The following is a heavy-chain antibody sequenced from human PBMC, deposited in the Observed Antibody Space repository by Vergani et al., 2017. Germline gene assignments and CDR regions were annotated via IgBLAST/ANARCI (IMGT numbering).Heavy chain of an antibody. CDR3: ARETRDTPSSLDY. Sequence: QVQLVESGGGVVQPGRSLRLSCTPSSFKLGDYGMHWVRQAPGRGLEWVSMTGYEGNNNYYADSVKGRFTIAKDISKNTLYLQMNSISGDDTAVYYCARETRDTPSSLDYWGQGTLVTVSS. D-gene: IGHD5-24*01. V-gene: IGHV3-33*01. CDR1: SFKLGDYG. CDR2: TGYEGNNN. J-gene: IGHJ4*02.